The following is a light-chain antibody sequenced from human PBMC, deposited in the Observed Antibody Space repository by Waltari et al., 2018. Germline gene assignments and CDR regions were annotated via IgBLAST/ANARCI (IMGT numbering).Light chain of an antibody. CDR1: ALPKQY. CDR3: QSADSSGTYKV. Sequence: SYELTQPPSVSVSPVQTARITCSGDALPKQYAYWYPQKPGQAPVLVIYKDTERPSGIPERFSGSSSGTTVTLTISGVQAEDEADYYCQSADSSGTYKVFDGGTKLTVL. J-gene: IGLJ3*02. V-gene: IGLV3-25*03. CDR2: KDT.